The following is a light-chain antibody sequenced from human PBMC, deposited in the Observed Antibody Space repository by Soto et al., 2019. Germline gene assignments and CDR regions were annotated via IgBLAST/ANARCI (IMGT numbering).Light chain of an antibody. Sequence: AIRMTQSPSSLSASTGDRVTITCRASQGISSYLAWYQQKPGKAPKLLIYAASTLQSGVPSRFSGSGSVTDFTLTISSLQSEDFATYYCQQYYSYPPLTFGGGTKVEIK. CDR2: AAS. CDR1: QGISSY. CDR3: QQYYSYPPLT. J-gene: IGKJ4*01. V-gene: IGKV1-8*01.